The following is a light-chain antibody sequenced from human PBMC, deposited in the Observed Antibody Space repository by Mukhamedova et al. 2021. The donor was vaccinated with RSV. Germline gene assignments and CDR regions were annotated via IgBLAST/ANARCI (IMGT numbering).Light chain of an antibody. J-gene: IGKJ4*01. CDR2: AAS. V-gene: IGKV1-39*01. Sequence: WYQCRVHGKAPKLLIYAASSLQSGVPSRFSGSGSGTDFTLTISSLQPEDFATYYCQQSYSTFGGGTKVEIK. CDR3: QQSYST.